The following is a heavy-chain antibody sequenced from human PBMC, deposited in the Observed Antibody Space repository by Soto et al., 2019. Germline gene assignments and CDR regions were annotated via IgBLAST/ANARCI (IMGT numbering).Heavy chain of an antibody. CDR3: ARGRYGGNLRY. V-gene: IGHV4-34*01. CDR1: GGSFSGYY. D-gene: IGHD4-17*01. CDR2: INHSGST. Sequence: QVQLQQWGAGLLKPSETLSLTCAVYGGSFSGYYWSWIRQPPGKGLEWIGEINHSGSTNYNPSLKGRVTISVDTSKNQFSLKLSSVTAADTAVYYCARGRYGGNLRYWGQGTLVTVSS. J-gene: IGHJ4*02.